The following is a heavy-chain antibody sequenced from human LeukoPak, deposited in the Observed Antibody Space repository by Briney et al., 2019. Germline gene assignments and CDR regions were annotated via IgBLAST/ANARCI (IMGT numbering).Heavy chain of an antibody. D-gene: IGHD6-6*01. J-gene: IGHJ4*02. CDR3: ARTIRDYSSSSGADY. CDR1: GFTFSSYA. CDR2: ISGSGGST. V-gene: IGHV3-23*01. Sequence: GGSLRLSCAASGFTFSSYAMSWARQAPGKGLEWVSAISGSGGSTYYADSVKGRFTISRDNSKNTLYLQMNSLRAEDTAVYYCARTIRDYSSSSGADYWGQGTLVTVSS.